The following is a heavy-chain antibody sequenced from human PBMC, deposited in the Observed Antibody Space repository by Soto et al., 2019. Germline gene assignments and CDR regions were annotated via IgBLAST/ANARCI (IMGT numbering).Heavy chain of an antibody. Sequence: QVQLVQSGAEVKKPGASVKVSCKASGYTFSDYDINWVRQAAGQGLEWMGWMNPYSGNTGYAQKFQGRVNMTIDTSITTAYMELTSLTFEDTAVYYCARGRFRRTWFDPWGQGTLVTVSS. D-gene: IGHD3-16*01. J-gene: IGHJ5*02. CDR3: ARGRFRRTWFDP. CDR2: MNPYSGNT. V-gene: IGHV1-8*01. CDR1: GYTFSDYD.